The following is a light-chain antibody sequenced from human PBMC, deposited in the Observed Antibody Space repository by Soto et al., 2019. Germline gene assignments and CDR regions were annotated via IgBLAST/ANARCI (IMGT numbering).Light chain of an antibody. J-gene: IGKJ1*01. Sequence: IVLTQSPGILSLSPGERATLSCRASQSVSNDFLAWYQQKPGQAPRLLIYGASTRATDVPDRFSGSGSGTDFTLTISRLEPEDFAVYYCQQYGSSGTFGQGDQGGYQ. CDR1: QSVSNDF. CDR2: GAS. CDR3: QQYGSSGT. V-gene: IGKV3-20*01.